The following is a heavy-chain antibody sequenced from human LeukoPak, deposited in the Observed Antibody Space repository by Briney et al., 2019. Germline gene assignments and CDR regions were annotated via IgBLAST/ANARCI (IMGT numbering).Heavy chain of an antibody. CDR2: ISWNSGSI. CDR3: AKDIESPDDY. Sequence: GGSLRLSCAASGFTFDDYAMHWVRQAPGKGLEWVSGISWNSGSIGYADSVKGRFTISRDNAKNSLYLQMNSLRAEDTALYYCAKDIESPDDYWGHGTLVTVSS. V-gene: IGHV3-9*01. CDR1: GFTFDDYA. J-gene: IGHJ4*01.